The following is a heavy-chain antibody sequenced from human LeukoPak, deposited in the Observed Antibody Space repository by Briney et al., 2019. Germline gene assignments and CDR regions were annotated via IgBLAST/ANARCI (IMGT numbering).Heavy chain of an antibody. CDR3: ARVGSSSWYSFDY. D-gene: IGHD6-13*01. Sequence: PSETLSLTCTVSGGSISSADYYWRWIRQPPGKGLEWIGYIYYSGSTYYNPSLKSRVTLSVDTSNNQFSLRLSSVTAADTAVYYCARVGSSSWYSFDYWGQGTLVTVSS. CDR2: IYYSGST. CDR1: GGSISSADYY. V-gene: IGHV4-30-4*08. J-gene: IGHJ4*02.